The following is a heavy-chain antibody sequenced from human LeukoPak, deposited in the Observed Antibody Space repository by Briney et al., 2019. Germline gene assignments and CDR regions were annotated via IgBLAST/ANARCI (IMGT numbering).Heavy chain of an antibody. Sequence: GASVKASCKASGYTFTSYYIHWVRQAPGQGLEWMGMINPSGGSTTYSQMFQGRVTMTRDTSTSTVYMELSSLRSEDTAVYYCAIGTYYSESSGHYGFDFWGQGTLVTVSS. J-gene: IGHJ4*02. V-gene: IGHV1-46*01. CDR2: INPSGGST. CDR3: AIGTYYSESSGHYGFDF. CDR1: GYTFTSYY. D-gene: IGHD3-22*01.